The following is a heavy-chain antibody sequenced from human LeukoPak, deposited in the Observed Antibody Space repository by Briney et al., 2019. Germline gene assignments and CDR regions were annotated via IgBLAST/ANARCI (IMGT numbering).Heavy chain of an antibody. CDR3: ASPFAAAGTGGPFDY. CDR2: VSQNGDS. D-gene: IGHD6-13*01. CDR1: GGSLSFYY. Sequence: PSETLSLTCGVSGGSLSFYYWSWIRQSPGKGLEWIAEVSQNGDSNYNMSLKSRVTISLDKSKNQVSLKLNSVTAADTAVYYCASPFAAAGTGGPFDYWGQGTLVTVSS. V-gene: IGHV4-34*01. J-gene: IGHJ4*02.